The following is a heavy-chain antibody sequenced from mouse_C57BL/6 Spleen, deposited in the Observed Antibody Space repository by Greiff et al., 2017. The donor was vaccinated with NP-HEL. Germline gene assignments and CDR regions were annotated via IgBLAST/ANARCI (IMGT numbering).Heavy chain of an antibody. Sequence: DVKLVESGGGLVKPGGSLKLSCAASGFTFSSYAMSWVRQTPDKRLEWVATIGDGGSYPYSPANVKGRFTISRHNAKNNLYLQMSHLKSEDTAMYYWARDRIPITTVVPNWYFDVWGTGTTVTVSS. CDR2: IGDGGSYP. D-gene: IGHD1-1*01. CDR1: GFTFSSYA. CDR3: ARDRIPITTVVPNWYFDV. V-gene: IGHV5-4*01. J-gene: IGHJ1*03.